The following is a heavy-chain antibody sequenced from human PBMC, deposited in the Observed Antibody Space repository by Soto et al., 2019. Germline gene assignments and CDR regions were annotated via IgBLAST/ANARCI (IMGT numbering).Heavy chain of an antibody. CDR3: AERAYCTRTTCYHCFDY. Sequence: EVQLLESGGGLVQPGGSLRLSCAASGFTFSGYDMSWVRQAPGKGLEWVSLISGSGDSTFYADSVKGRFTISRDNSKNTLYLQMNSLRAEDTAVYYCAERAYCTRTTCYHCFDYWGQGTLVTVSS. J-gene: IGHJ4*02. V-gene: IGHV3-23*01. CDR2: ISGSGDST. D-gene: IGHD2-2*01. CDR1: GFTFSGYD.